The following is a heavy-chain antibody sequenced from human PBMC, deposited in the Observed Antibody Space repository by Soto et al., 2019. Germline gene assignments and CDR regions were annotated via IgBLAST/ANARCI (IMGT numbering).Heavy chain of an antibody. D-gene: IGHD3-10*01. Sequence: QEQLVQSGAEVKKPGASVKVSCKASGYAFTAYYIHWVRQAPGQGLEWMGWINPYSGDTNYAQKFQGWVTMTRDTSISAAYMELSRLKSDDTAVYYCARDKEVVMNMVRGVILYGMDVWGQGTTVTVAS. J-gene: IGHJ6*02. CDR3: ARDKEVVMNMVRGVILYGMDV. V-gene: IGHV1-2*04. CDR2: INPYSGDT. CDR1: GYAFTAYY.